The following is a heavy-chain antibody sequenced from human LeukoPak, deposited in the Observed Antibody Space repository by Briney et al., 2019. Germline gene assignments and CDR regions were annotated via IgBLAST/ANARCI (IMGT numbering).Heavy chain of an antibody. CDR3: ASHLAATDY. Sequence: SDTLSLTCTVSGGSISSSSYYWGWIRQPPGKGLEWIGSIYYSGSTYYNPSLKSRVVISVDTSKNQFSLKLSSVAAADTAVYYCASHLAATDYWGQGTVITVSS. J-gene: IGHJ4*02. D-gene: IGHD2-15*01. CDR2: IYYSGST. CDR1: GGSISSSSYY. V-gene: IGHV4-39*07.